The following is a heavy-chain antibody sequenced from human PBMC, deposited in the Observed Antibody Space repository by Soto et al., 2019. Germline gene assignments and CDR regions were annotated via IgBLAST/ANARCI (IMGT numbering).Heavy chain of an antibody. V-gene: IGHV1-2*04. CDR1: GYTFTSRH. CDR2: INPNSGDT. D-gene: IGHD6-13*01. Sequence: QVQLVQSGAEVKKPGASVKVSCKASGYTFTSRHVHWVRQAPGQGLEWMGWINPNSGDTNYLQKFPNWVTMTTDTCIPTVNMELPRLRSDDTAVYYCVRDLGYSSNWFDFRPSEVALELWGQGTLVTVSS. CDR3: VRDLGYSSNWFDFRPSEVALEL. J-gene: IGHJ3*01.